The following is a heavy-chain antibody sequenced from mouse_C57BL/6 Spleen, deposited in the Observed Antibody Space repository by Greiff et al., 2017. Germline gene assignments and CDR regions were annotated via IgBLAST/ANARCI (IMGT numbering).Heavy chain of an antibody. D-gene: IGHD1-1*01. Sequence: EVNVVESGEGLVKPGGSLKLSCAASGFTFSSYAMSWVRQTPEKRLEWVAYISSGGDYIYYADTVKGRFTISRDNARNTLYLQMSSLKSEDTAMYYCTRDRNYGSSYAMDYWGQGTSVTVSS. CDR2: ISSGGDYI. CDR1: GFTFSSYA. J-gene: IGHJ4*01. V-gene: IGHV5-9-1*02. CDR3: TRDRNYGSSYAMDY.